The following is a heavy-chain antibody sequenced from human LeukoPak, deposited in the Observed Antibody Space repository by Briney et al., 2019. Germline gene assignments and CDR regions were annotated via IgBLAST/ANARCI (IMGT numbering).Heavy chain of an antibody. Sequence: ASVKVSCKASGGTFRSYTISWVRQAPGQGLEWMGRIIPILGIANYAQKFQGRVTITADKSTSTAYMELSSLRSEDTAVYYCARLSTVTTPGGVDYWGQGTLVTVSS. D-gene: IGHD4-17*01. CDR1: GGTFRSYT. CDR3: ARLSTVTTPGGVDY. CDR2: IIPILGIA. J-gene: IGHJ4*02. V-gene: IGHV1-69*02.